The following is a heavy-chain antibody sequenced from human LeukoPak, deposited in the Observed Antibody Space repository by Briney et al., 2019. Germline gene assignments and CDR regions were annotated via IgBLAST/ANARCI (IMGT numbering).Heavy chain of an antibody. V-gene: IGHV3-23*01. D-gene: IGHD2-15*01. J-gene: IGHJ6*02. Sequence: GGSLRLSCAASGFTFSSYAMSWVRQAPGKGLEWVSAISGSGGSTYYADSMKGRFTISRDNSKNTLYLQMNSLRAEDTAVYYCAKGGRGLTGYYYYGMDVWGQGTTVTVSS. CDR3: AKGGRGLTGYYYYGMDV. CDR2: ISGSGGST. CDR1: GFTFSSYA.